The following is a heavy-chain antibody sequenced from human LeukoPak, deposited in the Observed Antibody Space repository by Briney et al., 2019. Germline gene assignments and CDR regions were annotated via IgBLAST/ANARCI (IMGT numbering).Heavy chain of an antibody. CDR2: INHSGST. CDR1: GGSFSGYY. D-gene: IGHD6-13*01. V-gene: IGHV4-34*01. J-gene: IGHJ5*02. CDR3: ARVGGMRPAAAKVLRANWFDP. Sequence: TSETLSLTCAVYGGSFSGYYWSWIRQPPGKGLEWIGEINHSGSTNSNPSLKSRVTISVDTSKNQFSLKLSSVTAADTAVHYCARVGGMRPAAAKVLRANWFDPWGQGTLVTVSS.